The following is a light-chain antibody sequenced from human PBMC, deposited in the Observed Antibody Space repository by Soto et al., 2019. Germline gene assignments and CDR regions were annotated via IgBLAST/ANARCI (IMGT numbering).Light chain of an antibody. Sequence: QSALTQPPSASGSPGQSVAISCTGTSSDVGGYNYVSWYQQHPGKAPKLMIYEVSKRPSGVPDRFSGSKSGNTASRTVSGLQAEDEAHYYCSSYAGSRVFGGGTKLTVL. CDR2: EVS. V-gene: IGLV2-8*01. CDR3: SSYAGSRV. J-gene: IGLJ3*02. CDR1: SSDVGGYNY.